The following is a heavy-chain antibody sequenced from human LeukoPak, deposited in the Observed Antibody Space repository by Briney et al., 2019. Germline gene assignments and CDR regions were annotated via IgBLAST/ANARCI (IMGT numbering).Heavy chain of an antibody. CDR2: INHSGST. D-gene: IGHD3-10*02. CDR3: ARGGLFSDY. J-gene: IGHJ4*02. CDR1: GGSFSGYY. V-gene: IGHV4-34*01. Sequence: PSETLSLTCAVYGGSFSGYYWSWIRQPPGKGLEWIGEINHSGSTNYNPSLKSRVTISVGTSKNQFSLKLSSVTAADTAVYYCARGGLFSDYWGQGTLVTVSS.